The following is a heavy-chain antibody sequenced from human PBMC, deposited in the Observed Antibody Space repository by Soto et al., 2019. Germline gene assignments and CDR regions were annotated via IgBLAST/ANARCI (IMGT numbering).Heavy chain of an antibody. D-gene: IGHD2-2*01. V-gene: IGHV3-30*18. CDR3: AKDGYCSSTSCHRRSYYYGMDV. Sequence: PVGSLRLSCAASGFTFSSYGMHWVRQAPGKGLEWVAVISYDGSNKYYADSVKGRFTISRDNSKNTLYLQMNSLRAEDTAVYYCAKDGYCSSTSCHRRSYYYGMDVWGQGTTVTVSS. CDR2: ISYDGSNK. J-gene: IGHJ6*02. CDR1: GFTFSSYG.